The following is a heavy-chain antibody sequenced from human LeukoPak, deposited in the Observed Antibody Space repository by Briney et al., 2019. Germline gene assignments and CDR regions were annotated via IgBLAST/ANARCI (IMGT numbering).Heavy chain of an antibody. Sequence: SETLSLTCAVDGGSFSGYYWSWIRQPPGKGLEWIGEINHSGSTNYNPSLKSRVTISVDTSKNQFSLKLSSVTAADTAVYYCARGVVYSSSWYDDYWGQGTLVTVSS. V-gene: IGHV4-34*01. J-gene: IGHJ4*02. CDR3: ARGVVYSSSWYDDY. D-gene: IGHD6-13*01. CDR1: GGSFSGYY. CDR2: INHSGST.